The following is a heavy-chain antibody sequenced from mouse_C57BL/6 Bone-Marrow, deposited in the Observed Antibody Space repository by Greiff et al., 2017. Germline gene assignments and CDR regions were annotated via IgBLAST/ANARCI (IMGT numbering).Heavy chain of an antibody. Sequence: QVQLQQSGAELMKPGASVKLSCKATGYTFTGYWIEWVKQRPGHGLEWIGEILPGSGSTTYNEKFKAKATFTADTSSNTAYMQLSSLTTEDSAIYYCARGSNYVWFAYWGQGTLVTVSA. J-gene: IGHJ3*01. D-gene: IGHD2-5*01. CDR1: GYTFTGYW. V-gene: IGHV1-9*01. CDR2: ILPGSGST. CDR3: ARGSNYVWFAY.